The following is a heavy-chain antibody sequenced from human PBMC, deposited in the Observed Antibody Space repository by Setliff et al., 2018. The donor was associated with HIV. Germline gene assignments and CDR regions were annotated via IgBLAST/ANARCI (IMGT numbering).Heavy chain of an antibody. D-gene: IGHD2-2*01. J-gene: IGHJ4*02. CDR3: ASRVPAARHFDY. CDR2: IYHSGST. V-gene: IGHV4-4*02. Sequence: PSETLSLTCDVSGGSISSFNWWSWVRQPPGKELEWIGEIYHSGSTNYNPSLKSRVTISLDRFKNQFSLKLTSVTAADTAVYYCASRVPAARHFDYWGQGTLVTVSS. CDR1: GGSISSFNW.